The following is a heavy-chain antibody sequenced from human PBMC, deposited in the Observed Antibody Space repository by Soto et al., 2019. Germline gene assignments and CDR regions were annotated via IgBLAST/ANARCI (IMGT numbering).Heavy chain of an antibody. CDR3: ARESDVTQQLGFDY. D-gene: IGHD6-13*01. CDR2: ISSSSSTI. CDR1: GFTFSSYS. J-gene: IGHJ4*02. Sequence: GGSLRLSCAASGFTFSSYSMNWVRQAPGKGLEWVSYISSSSSTIYYADSVKGRFTISRDNAKNSLYLQMNSLRAEDTAVYYCARESDVTQQLGFDYWGQGTLVTVSS. V-gene: IGHV3-48*04.